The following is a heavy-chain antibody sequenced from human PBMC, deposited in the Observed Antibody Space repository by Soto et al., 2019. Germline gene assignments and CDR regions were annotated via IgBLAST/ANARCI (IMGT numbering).Heavy chain of an antibody. CDR1: GFTFSSYS. CDR3: ASGAPVYDLSWFDP. V-gene: IGHV3-21*01. Sequence: EVQLVESGGGLVKPGGSLRLSCAASGFTFSSYSMNWVRQAPGKGLEWVSSISSSSSYIYYADSVKGRFTISRDNAKNCLYLNMNSQTAEATAVYYCASGAPVYDLSWFDPWGQGTLVTVSS. D-gene: IGHD3-3*01. CDR2: ISSSSSYI. J-gene: IGHJ5*02.